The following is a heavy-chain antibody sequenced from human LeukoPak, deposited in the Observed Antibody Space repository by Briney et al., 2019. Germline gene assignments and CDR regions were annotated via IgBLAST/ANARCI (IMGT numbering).Heavy chain of an antibody. J-gene: IGHJ4*02. CDR3: ARGVVATIFGFDY. V-gene: IGHV1-69*13. CDR1: GGTFSSYA. D-gene: IGHD5-12*01. Sequence: ASVKVSCKASGGTFSSYAISWVRQAPGQGLEWMGGIIPIFGTANYAQKFQGRVTITADESTSTAYMELSSLRSKDTAVYYCARGVVATIFGFDYWGQGTLVTVSS. CDR2: IIPIFGTA.